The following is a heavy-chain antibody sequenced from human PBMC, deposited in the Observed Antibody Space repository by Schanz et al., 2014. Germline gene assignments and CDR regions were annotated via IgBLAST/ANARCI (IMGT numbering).Heavy chain of an antibody. CDR2: ISYDGNNE. Sequence: QVQLVESGGGVVQPGRSRRLSCEASGFTFSSYGMHWVRQAPGKGLEWVAVISYDGNNEDYADSVKGRFSISRDNSQNTLYLQMDSLRPEDTAVYYCAGAVATIRADSFDIWGQGTMVAVSS. D-gene: IGHD5-12*01. CDR3: AGAVATIRADSFDI. V-gene: IGHV3-30*03. J-gene: IGHJ3*02. CDR1: GFTFSSYG.